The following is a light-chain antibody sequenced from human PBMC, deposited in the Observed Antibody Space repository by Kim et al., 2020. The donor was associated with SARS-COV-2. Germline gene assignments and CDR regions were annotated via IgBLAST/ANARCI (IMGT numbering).Light chain of an antibody. CDR1: QGISSA. J-gene: IGKJ4*01. CDR3: QQFNNYPLT. V-gene: IGKV1D-13*01. CDR2: DAS. Sequence: GDRVTITCRASQGISSALAWYQQKPGKAPQLLIYDASSLESGVASRFSGSGSGTDFTLTISSLQPEDFATYYCQQFNNYPLTFGGGTKVDIK.